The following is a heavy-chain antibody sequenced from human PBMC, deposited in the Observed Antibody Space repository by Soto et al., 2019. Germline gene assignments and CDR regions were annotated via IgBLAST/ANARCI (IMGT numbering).Heavy chain of an antibody. Sequence: QVQLVESGGGVVQPGRSLRLSCAASGFTFSSYGMHWVRQAPGKGLEWVAVIWYDGSNNYYADSVKGRFTISRDNSKNTLYLKMNSLRAEDTAVDYFARDLWSGPYYFDYWGQGTLVTVSS. CDR2: IWYDGSNN. D-gene: IGHD3-10*01. CDR1: GFTFSSYG. V-gene: IGHV3-33*01. J-gene: IGHJ4*02. CDR3: ARDLWSGPYYFDY.